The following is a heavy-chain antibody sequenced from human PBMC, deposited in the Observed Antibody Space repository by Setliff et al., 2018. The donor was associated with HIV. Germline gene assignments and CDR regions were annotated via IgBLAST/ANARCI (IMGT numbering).Heavy chain of an antibody. D-gene: IGHD6-6*01. Sequence: PSETLSLTCSVSGGSIVSSSYYWGWIRQPPGKGLEWIATMYYSGSTNYNPSLKSRVTISVDTSKNQFSLKLSSVTAADTAVYYCARGGRSLAAQTWFDPWGQGTLVTVSS. CDR2: MYYSGST. V-gene: IGHV4-39*07. J-gene: IGHJ5*02. CDR1: GGSIVSSSYY. CDR3: ARGGRSLAAQTWFDP.